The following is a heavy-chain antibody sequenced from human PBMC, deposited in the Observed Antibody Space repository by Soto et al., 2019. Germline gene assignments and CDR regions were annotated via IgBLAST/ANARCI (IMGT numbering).Heavy chain of an antibody. D-gene: IGHD4-17*01. Sequence: VSGPTLVNPTQTLTLTCTFSGFSLSTSGVGVGWIRQPPGKALEWLALIYWDDDKRYSPSLKSRLTINQDTSKNQVVLTMTHMDPVDTAPYYCAPGMTTQAPPQKTAAYFQHWGQGTPVTVCS. CDR3: APGMTTQAPPQKTAAYFQH. J-gene: IGHJ1*01. V-gene: IGHV2-5*02. CDR2: IYWDDDK. CDR1: GFSLSTSGVG.